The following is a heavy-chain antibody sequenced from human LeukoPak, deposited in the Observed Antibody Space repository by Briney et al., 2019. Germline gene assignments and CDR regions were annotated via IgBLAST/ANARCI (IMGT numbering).Heavy chain of an antibody. J-gene: IGHJ4*02. V-gene: IGHV4-34*01. CDR3: ARRLVDSAASQVGDD. D-gene: IGHD6-19*01. CDR1: GGSSGYY. Sequence: SETLSPTCAVYGGSSGYYWSWIRQSPGKGLEWIGEINDSGSTNCNPSLKNRVTLSVDTSKNQFSLRLSSVTAADTAVYYCARRLVDSAASQVGDDWGQGTLVTVSS. CDR2: INDSGST.